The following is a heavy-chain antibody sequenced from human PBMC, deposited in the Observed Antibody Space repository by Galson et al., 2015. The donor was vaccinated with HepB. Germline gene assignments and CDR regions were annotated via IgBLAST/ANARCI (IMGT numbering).Heavy chain of an antibody. CDR3: AKDGYIVATQIYGMDV. CDR2: ITGSGGNI. J-gene: IGHJ6*02. V-gene: IGHV3-23*01. D-gene: IGHD5-12*01. Sequence: SLRLSCAASGFTFSSYAMSWVRQAPGKGLEWVSGITGSGGNIYYADSVKGRFTISRDNSKTTLDLQMNSLRAEDTAVYYCAKDGYIVATQIYGMDVWGQGTTVTVSS. CDR1: GFTFSSYA.